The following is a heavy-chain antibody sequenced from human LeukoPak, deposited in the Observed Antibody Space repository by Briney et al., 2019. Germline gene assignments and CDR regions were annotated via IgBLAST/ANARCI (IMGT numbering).Heavy chain of an antibody. J-gene: IGHJ4*02. CDR1: GGSISSSSYY. D-gene: IGHD6-13*01. Sequence: TSETLSLTCTVSGGSISSSSYYWGWIRQPPGKGLEWIGSIYYSGSTYYNPSLKSRVTISVDTSKNQFSLKLSSVTAADTAVYYCARDEDGSSWYVNYWGQGTLVTVSS. V-gene: IGHV4-39*07. CDR2: IYYSGST. CDR3: ARDEDGSSWYVNY.